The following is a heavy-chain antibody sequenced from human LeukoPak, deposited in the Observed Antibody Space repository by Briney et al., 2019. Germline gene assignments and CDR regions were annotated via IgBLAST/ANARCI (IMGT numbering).Heavy chain of an antibody. CDR2: IWYDGSNK. CDR1: GFTFSSYG. CDR3: TTVRYRSGFDP. D-gene: IGHD5-18*01. J-gene: IGHJ5*02. V-gene: IGHV3-33*01. Sequence: GGSLRLSCAASGFTFSSYGMHWVRQAPGKGLEWVAVIWYDGSNKYYADSVKGRFTISRDNSKNTLYLQMNSLRAEDTAVYYCTTVRYRSGFDPWGQGTLVTVSS.